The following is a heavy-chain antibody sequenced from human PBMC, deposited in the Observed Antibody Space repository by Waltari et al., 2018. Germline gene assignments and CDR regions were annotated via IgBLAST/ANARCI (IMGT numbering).Heavy chain of an antibody. Sequence: EVHLVESGGGLVKPGGSLRLSCAASGFTFSSYNMNWVRQAPGKGLEWVSSITSSSSYIYYEDSMKGRFTISRDNAKSSLYLQMSSLRVEDTAVYYCARVVCSGGSCQGGMGVWGQGTTVTVSS. V-gene: IGHV3-21*01. J-gene: IGHJ6*02. CDR3: ARVVCSGGSCQGGMGV. D-gene: IGHD2-15*01. CDR2: ITSSSSYI. CDR1: GFTFSSYN.